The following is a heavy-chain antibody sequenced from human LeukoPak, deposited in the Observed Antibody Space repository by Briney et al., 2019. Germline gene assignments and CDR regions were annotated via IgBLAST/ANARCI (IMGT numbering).Heavy chain of an antibody. D-gene: IGHD3-3*01. J-gene: IGHJ5*02. CDR3: ARGGYDFWSGYYTGNWFDP. CDR2: ISAYNGNT. Sequence: PSVKVSCKASGYTFTSYGISWVPQAPGQGMEWIGWISAYNGNTNYAQKLQGRVTMTTETSTSTAYMELRSLRSDDTAVYYCARGGYDFWSGYYTGNWFDPWGQGTLVTVSS. V-gene: IGHV1-18*01. CDR1: GYTFTSYG.